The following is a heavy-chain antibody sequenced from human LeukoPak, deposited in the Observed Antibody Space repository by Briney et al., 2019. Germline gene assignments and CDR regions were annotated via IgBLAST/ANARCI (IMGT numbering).Heavy chain of an antibody. J-gene: IGHJ4*02. Sequence: SETLSLTCTGSGGSLTSYYWNWIRQVPGKGLEWIGYSFYHGTTKYNPSLNSRVTISVDRSKNQFSLKLDSVTAADTAVYYCARLQPHGSSDYWGQGALVTVSS. CDR1: GGSLTSYY. CDR2: SFYHGTT. D-gene: IGHD3-10*01. CDR3: ARLQPHGSSDY. V-gene: IGHV4-59*08.